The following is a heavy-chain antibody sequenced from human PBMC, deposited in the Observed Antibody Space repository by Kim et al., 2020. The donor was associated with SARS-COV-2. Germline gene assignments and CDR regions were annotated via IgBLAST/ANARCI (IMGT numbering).Heavy chain of an antibody. Sequence: GGSLRLSCSASGFTFSSYAMHWVRQAPGKGREYVSAISSNGGSTYYADSVKGRFTISRDNSKNTLYLKMSSLRAEDTAVYYCVKAEHGGAYYVFWSGYYTRARNCGMDVWGQGTTVTVSS. CDR1: GFTFSSYA. V-gene: IGHV3-64D*06. CDR3: VKAEHGGAYYVFWSGYYTRARNCGMDV. J-gene: IGHJ6*02. CDR2: ISSNGGST. D-gene: IGHD3-3*01.